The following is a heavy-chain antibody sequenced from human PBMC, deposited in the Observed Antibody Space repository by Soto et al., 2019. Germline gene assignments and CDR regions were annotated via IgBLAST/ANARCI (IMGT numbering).Heavy chain of an antibody. J-gene: IGHJ5*02. CDR2: ISAYNGNT. D-gene: IGHD6-19*01. CDR3: ARDRSAVAGKVGWFDP. Sequence: QVQLVQSGAEVKKPGASVKVSCKASGYTFTSYGISWVRQAPGQGLEWMGWISAYNGNTNYAQNVQGRVTMTTDTYTIRAYMELRSLRSDDTAVYYCARDRSAVAGKVGWFDPLGQGTLVTVSS. V-gene: IGHV1-18*01. CDR1: GYTFTSYG.